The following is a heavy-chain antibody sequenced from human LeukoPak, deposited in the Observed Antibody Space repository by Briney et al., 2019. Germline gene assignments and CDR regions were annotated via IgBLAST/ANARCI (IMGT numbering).Heavy chain of an antibody. V-gene: IGHV4-59*11. CDR1: GGSISSHY. Sequence: SETLSLTCTVSGGSISSHYWSWIRQPPGKGLEWIGYIYYSGSTNYNPSLKSRVTISVDTSKNQFSLKLSSVTAADTAVYYCARGRRRYCSGGSCPVALDIWGQGTMVTVSS. CDR3: ARGRRRYCSGGSCPVALDI. J-gene: IGHJ3*02. D-gene: IGHD2-15*01. CDR2: IYYSGST.